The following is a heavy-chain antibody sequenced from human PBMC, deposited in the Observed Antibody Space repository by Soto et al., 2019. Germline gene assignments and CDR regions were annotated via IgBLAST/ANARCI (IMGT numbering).Heavy chain of an antibody. CDR3: AKGGDSSSWKNWFDP. V-gene: IGHV3-23*01. J-gene: IGHJ5*02. CDR2: ISGSGSSI. D-gene: IGHD6-13*01. CDR1: GFTFSNYA. Sequence: EVQLLESGGGLVQPGGSLRLSCAASGFTFSNYAMTWVRQAPGKGREWVSGISGSGSSIYYADSVKGRFTISRDNSKNKLYLQMNSLRAEDTAVYYCAKGGDSSSWKNWFDPWGQGTLVTVSS.